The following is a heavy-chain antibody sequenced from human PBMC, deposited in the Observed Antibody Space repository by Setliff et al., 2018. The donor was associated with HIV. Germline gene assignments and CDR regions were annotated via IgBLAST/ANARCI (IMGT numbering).Heavy chain of an antibody. CDR2: IKSKTDGGTT. J-gene: IGHJ4*02. Sequence: LRLSCAASGFTFSNAWMSWVRQAPGKGLEWVGRIKSKTDGGTTDYAAPVKGRFTTSRDDSKNTLYLQMNSLKTEDTAVYYCTTDDNYDFWSGTWGQGTLVTVSS. D-gene: IGHD3-3*01. V-gene: IGHV3-15*01. CDR1: GFTFSNAW. CDR3: TTDDNYDFWSGT.